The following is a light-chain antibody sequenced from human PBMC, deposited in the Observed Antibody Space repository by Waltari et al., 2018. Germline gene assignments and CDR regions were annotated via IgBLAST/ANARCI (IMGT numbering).Light chain of an antibody. J-gene: IGLJ2*01. Sequence: SYELTQPPSVSVSPGQTASITCSGDQLGDKYACWYQQKPGQSPVLVIYQNSKRPSGIPELFSGSNSGNTATLTISGTQAMDEADYYCQAWDSSTGVFGGGTKLTVL. CDR3: QAWDSSTGV. V-gene: IGLV3-1*01. CDR2: QNS. CDR1: QLGDKY.